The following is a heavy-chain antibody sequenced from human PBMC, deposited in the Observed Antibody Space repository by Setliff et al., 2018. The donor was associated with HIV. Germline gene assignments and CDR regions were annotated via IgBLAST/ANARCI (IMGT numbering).Heavy chain of an antibody. CDR3: SRSGIGYGGDSNTFDI. Sequence: SETLSLTCTVSGGSISSDSYYWGWVRQPPGKGLEWIGSINYSGNTYHSPSLKTRITMSVDTSKKQISLSLNSVTAADTGVYYCSRSGIGYGGDSNTFDIWGQGTLVTV. D-gene: IGHD2-21*02. J-gene: IGHJ3*02. CDR2: INYSGNT. V-gene: IGHV4-39*01. CDR1: GGSISSDSYY.